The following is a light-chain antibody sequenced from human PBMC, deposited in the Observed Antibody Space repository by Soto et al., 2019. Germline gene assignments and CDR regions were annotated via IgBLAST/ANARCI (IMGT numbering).Light chain of an antibody. CDR1: SSNIGAGYD. CDR3: RSYDSSLRGWV. V-gene: IGLV1-40*01. J-gene: IGLJ3*02. CDR2: GNS. Sequence: QSVLTQPPSVSGAPGQRVTISCTGSSSNIGAGYDVPWYQQLPGTAPKLLIYGNSNRPSGVPDRFSGSKSGTSASLAITGLQAEDEADYYCRSYDSSLRGWVFGGGTKLTVL.